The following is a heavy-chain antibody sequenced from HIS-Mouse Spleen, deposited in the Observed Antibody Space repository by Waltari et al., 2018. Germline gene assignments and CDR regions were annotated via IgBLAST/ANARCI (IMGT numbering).Heavy chain of an antibody. CDR3: ARLGAYYYDSSGYYSSFDY. V-gene: IGHV1-2*02. D-gene: IGHD3-22*01. CDR2: INPNSGGT. J-gene: IGHJ4*02. Sequence: QGLEWMGWINPNSGGTNYAQKFQGRVTMTRDTSISTAYMELSRLRSDDTAVYYCARLGAYYYDSSGYYSSFDYWGQGTLVTVSS.